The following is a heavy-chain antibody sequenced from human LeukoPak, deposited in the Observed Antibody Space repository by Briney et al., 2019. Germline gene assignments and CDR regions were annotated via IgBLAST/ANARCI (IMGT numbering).Heavy chain of an antibody. CDR2: INHSGST. Sequence: PLETLSLTCAVYGGSFSGYFWSWIRQPPGKGLEWIGEINHSGSTNYNPSLKSRVTISVDTSKNQFSLKLSSVTAADTAVYYCARGRRDSYGYRANDAFDIWGQGTMVTVSS. D-gene: IGHD5-18*01. V-gene: IGHV4-34*01. J-gene: IGHJ3*02. CDR3: ARGRRDSYGYRANDAFDI. CDR1: GGSFSGYF.